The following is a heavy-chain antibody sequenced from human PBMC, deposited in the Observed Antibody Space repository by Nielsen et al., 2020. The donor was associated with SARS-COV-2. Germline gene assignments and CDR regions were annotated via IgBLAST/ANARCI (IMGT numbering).Heavy chain of an antibody. J-gene: IGHJ3*02. D-gene: IGHD3-10*01. CDR2: IYPGDSDT. CDR3: ASSVTMVRGVDDAFDI. V-gene: IGHV5-51*01. Sequence: GESLKISCKGSGYSFTRYWIGWVRQMHGKGLEWMGIIYPGDSDTRYNPSFQGQVTISADKSISTAYLQWSSLKASDTAMYYCASSVTMVRGVDDAFDIWGQGTMVTVSS. CDR1: GYSFTRYW.